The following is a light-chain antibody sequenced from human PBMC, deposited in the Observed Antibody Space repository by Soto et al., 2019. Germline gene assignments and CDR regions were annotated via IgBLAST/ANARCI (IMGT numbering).Light chain of an antibody. Sequence: QSALTQPASVSGSPGQSITISCTGTSSVVGGYNYVSWYQHHPGKAPKLMIYDVSNRPSGVSNRFSGSKSGNTASLTISGLRAEDEAHYYCCSYARSSPYVFGTGTKVTVL. J-gene: IGLJ1*01. V-gene: IGLV2-14*03. CDR2: DVS. CDR1: SSVVGGYNY. CDR3: CSYARSSPYV.